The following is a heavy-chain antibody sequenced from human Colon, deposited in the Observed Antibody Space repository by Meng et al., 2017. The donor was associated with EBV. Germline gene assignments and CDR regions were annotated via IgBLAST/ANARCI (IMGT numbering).Heavy chain of an antibody. D-gene: IGHD2-15*01. J-gene: IGHJ4*02. Sequence: VRLHQWGPGLLNPWETLSLPCPVSVGSFSNSYLTWSRQPPGKGLEWIGEINHVGSTTYNPSLKSRVTISVDTSKNQFSLKLSSVTAADAAVYYCASSDCSGGTCYLDCWGQGTLVTVSS. CDR2: INHVGST. V-gene: IGHV4-34*01. CDR3: ASSDCSGGTCYLDC. CDR1: VGSFSNSY.